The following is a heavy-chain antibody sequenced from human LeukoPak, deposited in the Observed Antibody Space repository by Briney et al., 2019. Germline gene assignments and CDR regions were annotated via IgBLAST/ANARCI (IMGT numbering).Heavy chain of an antibody. CDR2: INHSGST. D-gene: IGHD3-22*01. Sequence: PSETLSLTCAVYGGSFSGYYWSWIRQPPGKGLEWIGEINHSGSTNYNPSLKSRVTISVDTSKNQFSLKLSSVTVADTAVYYCARAGYYDSSGYAFDIWGQGTMVTVSS. CDR3: ARAGYYDSSGYAFDI. V-gene: IGHV4-34*01. CDR1: GGSFSGYY. J-gene: IGHJ3*02.